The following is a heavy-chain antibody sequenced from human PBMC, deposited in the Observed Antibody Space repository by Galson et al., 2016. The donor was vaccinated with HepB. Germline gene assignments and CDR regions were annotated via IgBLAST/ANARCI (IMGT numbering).Heavy chain of an antibody. CDR2: ISPTSST. V-gene: IGHV4-4*07. CDR1: GGAISRYS. Sequence: SETLSLTCTVSGGAISRYSWAWIRQPAGKGLEWIGRISPTSSTNYNPSLQSRITMSIDTSKNQFTLNLRSVTAADTAVYYCARDRGSYPDFGDDYYMDVWGHGTLVTVSS. D-gene: IGHD3/OR15-3a*01. CDR3: ARDRGSYPDFGDDYYMDV. J-gene: IGHJ6*03.